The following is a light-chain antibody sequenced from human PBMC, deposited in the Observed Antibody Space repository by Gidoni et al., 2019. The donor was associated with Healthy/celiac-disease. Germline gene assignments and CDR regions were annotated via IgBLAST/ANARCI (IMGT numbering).Light chain of an antibody. CDR1: QSATSNY. J-gene: IGKJ5*01. CDR3: QQYGSSLIT. V-gene: IGKV3-20*01. Sequence: EIVLTQSPGTLALSPGARATLSCRASQSATSNYLAWYQQKPSRSPRLLISGASSRATGVPDRFSGSGSWTDFTLTISRLESEDFAVYYCQQYGSSLITFGQGTRLQIK. CDR2: GAS.